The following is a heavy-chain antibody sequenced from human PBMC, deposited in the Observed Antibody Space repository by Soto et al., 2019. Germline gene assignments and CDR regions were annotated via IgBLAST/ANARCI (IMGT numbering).Heavy chain of an antibody. CDR1: GFTFSRHA. J-gene: IGHJ1*01. V-gene: IGHV3-23*01. CDR2: ISAGSEGA. CDR3: ARYLGWYRH. Sequence: EVQLLESGGGLVQPGGALRLSCAASGFTFSRHAMSWVRQAPGKGLEWISSISAGSEGAYYADSVKGRFSISRDNSINTLNRQIISLRAEDTAVYSCARYLGWYRHWGPGTLVTVSS. D-gene: IGHD3-16*02.